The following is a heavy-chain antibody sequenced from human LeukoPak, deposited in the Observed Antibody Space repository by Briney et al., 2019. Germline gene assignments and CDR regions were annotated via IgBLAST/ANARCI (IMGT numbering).Heavy chain of an antibody. CDR2: ISAYNGNT. Sequence: GASLKVSCKASGYTFSSYGISWVRQASGQGLEWMGWISAYNGNTNFAQEFQGRVTMTTDTSTSTASMELRSLRSDDTAVYYCARDQGIYNHRIIDSWGQGTLVTVSS. D-gene: IGHD5-12*01. J-gene: IGHJ4*02. CDR3: ARDQGIYNHRIIDS. V-gene: IGHV1-18*01. CDR1: GYTFSSYG.